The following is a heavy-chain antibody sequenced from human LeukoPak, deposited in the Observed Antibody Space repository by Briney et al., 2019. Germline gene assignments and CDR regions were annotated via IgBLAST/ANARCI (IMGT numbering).Heavy chain of an antibody. D-gene: IGHD6-13*01. CDR1: GFTFSSYA. Sequence: PGGFLRLSCAASGFTFSSYAMSWVRQAPGKGLEWVSAISSSGGSTYYADSVKGRFTISRDNSKNTLYLQMNSLRAEDTAVYYCAKDGLSGYSSSWYDYWGQGTLVTVSS. J-gene: IGHJ4*02. CDR3: AKDGLSGYSSSWYDY. V-gene: IGHV3-23*01. CDR2: ISSSGGST.